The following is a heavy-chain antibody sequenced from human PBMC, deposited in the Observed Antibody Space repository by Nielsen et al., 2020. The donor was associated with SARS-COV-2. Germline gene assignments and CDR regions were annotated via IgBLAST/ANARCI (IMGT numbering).Heavy chain of an antibody. CDR3: ASTSGSFNGDAFDI. V-gene: IGHV3-9*01. D-gene: IGHD1-26*01. CDR2: ISWNSGSI. CDR1: GFTFDDYA. J-gene: IGHJ3*02. Sequence: SLKISCAASGFTFDDYAMHWVRQAPGKGLEWVSGISWNSGSIGYADSVKGRFTISRDNAKNSLYLQMNSLRAEDTAVYYCASTSGSFNGDAFDIWGQGTMVTVSS.